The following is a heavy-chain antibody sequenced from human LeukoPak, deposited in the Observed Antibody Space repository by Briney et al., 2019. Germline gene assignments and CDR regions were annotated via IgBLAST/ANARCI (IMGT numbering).Heavy chain of an antibody. CDR1: GFTFSSYA. J-gene: IGHJ5*02. CDR2: IHSSGGT. CDR3: IVFGDSNH. Sequence: GGSLRLPCAASGFTFSSYAMSWVRQAPGKGLEWVSAIHSSGGTYYADSVKGRFTISRDTSKNTLYLQINSLRVEDTAVYYRIVFGDSNHWGQGTLVTVSS. V-gene: IGHV3-23*01. D-gene: IGHD4-17*01.